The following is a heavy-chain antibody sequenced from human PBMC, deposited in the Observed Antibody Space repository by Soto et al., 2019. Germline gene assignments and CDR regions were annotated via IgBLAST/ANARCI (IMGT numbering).Heavy chain of an antibody. J-gene: IGHJ3*02. D-gene: IGHD1-26*01. Sequence: ASVKVSCKASGYTFTGYYMHWVRQAPGQGLEWMGWINPNSGGTNYAQKFQGWVTMTRDTSISTAYMELSRLRSDDTAVYYCARVRWELLRAYAFDIWGQGTMVTV. CDR2: INPNSGGT. V-gene: IGHV1-2*04. CDR1: GYTFTGYY. CDR3: ARVRWELLRAYAFDI.